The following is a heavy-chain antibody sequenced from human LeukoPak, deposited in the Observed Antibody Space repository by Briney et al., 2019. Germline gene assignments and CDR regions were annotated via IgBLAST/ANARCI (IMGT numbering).Heavy chain of an antibody. CDR2: ISYDGSNI. J-gene: IGHJ4*02. D-gene: IGHD6-13*01. CDR3: ATDGGIAAAAAAYYFDY. V-gene: IGHV3-30*03. CDR1: GFTLTSYT. Sequence: GGSLRLSCAASGFTLTSYTMNWVRQAPGKGLEWVAIISYDGSNIYYADSVKGRFTISRDNSKNTLYLQMSSLRADDTAVYYCATDGGIAAAAAAYYFDYWGQGILVAVSS.